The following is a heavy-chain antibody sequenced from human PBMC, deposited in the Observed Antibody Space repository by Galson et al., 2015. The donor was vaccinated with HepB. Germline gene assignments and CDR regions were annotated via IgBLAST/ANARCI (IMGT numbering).Heavy chain of an antibody. J-gene: IGHJ4*02. Sequence: SLRLSCAASGFTFSSYWMSWVRQAPGKGLEWVANIKQDGSEKYYVDSVKGRFTISRDNAKNSLYLQMNSLRAEDTAVYYCARDRAPRLRDYFDYWGQGTLVTVSS. CDR2: IKQDGSEK. V-gene: IGHV3-7*03. D-gene: IGHD4-17*01. CDR1: GFTFSSYW. CDR3: ARDRAPRLRDYFDY.